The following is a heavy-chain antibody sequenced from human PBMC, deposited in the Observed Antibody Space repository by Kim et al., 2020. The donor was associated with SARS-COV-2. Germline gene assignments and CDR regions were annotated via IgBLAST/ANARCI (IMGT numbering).Heavy chain of an antibody. CDR1: GGSISSYY. CDR2: IYYSGST. D-gene: IGHD2-2*01. Sequence: SETLSLTCTVSGGSISSYYWSWIRQPPGKGLEWIGYIYYSGSTNYNPSLKSRVTISVDTSKNQFSLKLSSVTAADTAVYYCARGARRVPAAPPRGWYFDLWGRGTLVTVSS. J-gene: IGHJ2*01. CDR3: ARGARRVPAAPPRGWYFDL. V-gene: IGHV4-59*01.